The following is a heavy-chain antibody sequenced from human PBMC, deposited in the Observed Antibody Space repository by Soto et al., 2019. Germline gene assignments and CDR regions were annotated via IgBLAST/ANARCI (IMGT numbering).Heavy chain of an antibody. CDR2: IYYSGSS. V-gene: IGHV4-61*01. J-gene: IGHJ6*02. CDR1: GGSVSSGSYY. D-gene: IGHD6-13*01. CDR3: ARSYSSSWYSAYYYYGMDV. Sequence: SETLSLTCTVSGGSVSSGSYYWSWIRQPPGKGLEWIGYIYYSGSSNYNPSLKSRVTISVDTSKNQFSLKLSSVTAADTAVYHCARSYSSSWYSAYYYYGMDVWGQGTTVTVYS.